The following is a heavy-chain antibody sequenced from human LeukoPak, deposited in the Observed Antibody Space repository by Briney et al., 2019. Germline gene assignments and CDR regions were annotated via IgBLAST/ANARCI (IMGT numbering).Heavy chain of an antibody. CDR1: GGSISSYY. D-gene: IGHD4-17*01. J-gene: IGHJ4*02. Sequence: PSETLSLTCTVSGGSISSYYWSWIRQPPGKGLEWIGYIYYSGSTNYNPSLKSRVTISVDTSKNQFSLKLSSVTAADTAVYYCARAGRDYGDYGVVDCWGQGTLVTVSS. CDR2: IYYSGST. V-gene: IGHV4-59*01. CDR3: ARAGRDYGDYGVVDC.